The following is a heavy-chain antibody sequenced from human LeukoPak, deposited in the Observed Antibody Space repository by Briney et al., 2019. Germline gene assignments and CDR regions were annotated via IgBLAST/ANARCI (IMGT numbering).Heavy chain of an antibody. CDR3: ARVDKFSSSWYDVVPYYFDY. D-gene: IGHD6-13*01. Sequence: GGSLRLSCAASGFTFSSYAMHWVRQAPGKGLEWVAVISYDGSNKYYADSVKGRFTISRDNAKNPLYLQVNSLRAEDTAVYYCARVDKFSSSWYDVVPYYFDYWGQGTLVTVSS. J-gene: IGHJ4*02. CDR2: ISYDGSNK. CDR1: GFTFSSYA. V-gene: IGHV3-30-3*01.